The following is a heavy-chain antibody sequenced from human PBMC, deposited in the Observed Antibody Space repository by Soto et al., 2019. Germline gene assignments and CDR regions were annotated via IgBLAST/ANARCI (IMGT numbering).Heavy chain of an antibody. CDR2: IYYSGST. CDR1: GGSTSSSSYY. D-gene: IGHD3-22*01. V-gene: IGHV4-39*01. Sequence: PSETLALTCTVSGGSTSSSSYYWGWIRQPPGKGLEWIVSIYYSGSTYYNPSLKSRVTISVDTSKNQFSLKLSSVTAADTSVYYCARLAGTMVVVAPWAFDIWSQGTMVTVS. CDR3: ARLAGTMVVVAPWAFDI. J-gene: IGHJ3*02.